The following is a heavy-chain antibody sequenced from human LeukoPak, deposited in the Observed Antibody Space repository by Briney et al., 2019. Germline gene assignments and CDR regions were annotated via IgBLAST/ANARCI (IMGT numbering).Heavy chain of an antibody. V-gene: IGHV4-39*01. J-gene: IGHJ4*02. CDR3: ASSSDYYDSSGYYFRYFDY. Sequence: PSETLSLTCTVSGGSISSSSYYWGWIRQPPGKGLEWIGSIYYSGSTYYNPSLKSRVTISVDTSKNQFSLKLSSVTAADTAVYYCASSSDYYDSSGYYFRYFDYWGQGTLVTVSS. CDR2: IYYSGST. CDR1: GGSISSSSYY. D-gene: IGHD3-22*01.